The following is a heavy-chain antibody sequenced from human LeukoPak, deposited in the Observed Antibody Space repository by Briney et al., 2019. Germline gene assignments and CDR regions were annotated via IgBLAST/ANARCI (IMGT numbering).Heavy chain of an antibody. D-gene: IGHD3-3*01. J-gene: IGHJ4*02. Sequence: PSETLSLTCAVSGDSISSVYYWGWIRQPPGKGLEWIGYIYYSGSTNYNPSLKSRVTISVDTSKNQFSLKLSSVTAADTAVYYCARAYEAGSLDYWGQGTLVTVSS. V-gene: IGHV4-59*01. CDR1: GDSISSVYY. CDR2: IYYSGST. CDR3: ARAYEAGSLDY.